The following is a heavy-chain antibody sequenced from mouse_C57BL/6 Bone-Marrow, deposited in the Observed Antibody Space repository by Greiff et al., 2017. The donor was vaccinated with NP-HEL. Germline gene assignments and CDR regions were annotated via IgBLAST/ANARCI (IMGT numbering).Heavy chain of an antibody. J-gene: IGHJ3*01. CDR2: ISYDGSN. CDR3: AREGVYDGYPFAY. V-gene: IGHV3-6*01. Sequence: VQLKQSGPGLVKPSQSLSLTCSVTGYSITSGYYWNWIRQFPGNKLEWMGYISYDGSNNYNPSPKNRISITRDTSKNQFFLKLNSVTTEDTATYYCAREGVYDGYPFAYWGQGTLVTVSA. D-gene: IGHD2-3*01. CDR1: GYSITSGYY.